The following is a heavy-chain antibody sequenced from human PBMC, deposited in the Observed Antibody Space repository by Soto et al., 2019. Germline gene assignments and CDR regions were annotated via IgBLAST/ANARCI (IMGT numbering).Heavy chain of an antibody. Sequence: SGFTFSNAWMNWVRQAPGKGLEWVGRIKSKTDGGTTDYAAPVKGRFTISRDDSKNTLYLQMNSLKTEDTAVYYCTTDRGYSYAYYYGMDVWGQGTTVTVSS. CDR3: TTDRGYSYAYYYGMDV. D-gene: IGHD5-18*01. CDR1: GFTFSNAW. J-gene: IGHJ6*02. CDR2: IKSKTDGGTT. V-gene: IGHV3-15*07.